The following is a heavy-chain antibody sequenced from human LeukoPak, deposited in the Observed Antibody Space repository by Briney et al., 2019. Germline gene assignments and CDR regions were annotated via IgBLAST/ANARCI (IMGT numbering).Heavy chain of an antibody. CDR3: ARHWYLAYFQH. Sequence: PSETLSFTCTVSGGSISSDYWNWIRQPPGKGLEWIGYIYTSGSTNYNPSLKSRVTISVDTSKNQFSLKLSSVTAADTAVYYCARHWYLAYFQHWGQGTLVTVSS. D-gene: IGHD6-13*01. V-gene: IGHV4-4*09. CDR1: GGSISSDY. CDR2: IYTSGST. J-gene: IGHJ1*01.